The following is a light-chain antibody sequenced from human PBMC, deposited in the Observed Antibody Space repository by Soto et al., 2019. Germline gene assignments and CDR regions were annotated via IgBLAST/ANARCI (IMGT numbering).Light chain of an antibody. CDR3: QQYNSYV. CDR2: KAS. CDR1: QSIGNW. Sequence: DVQMTQTPSSLSASVGDRVILTCRASQSIGNWLAWYQQKPGKAPKLLIYKASSLESGVPTRFSGSGSGTDFTLTISSRQPEDFATYFCQQYNSYVFGPGTKVDIK. V-gene: IGKV1-5*03. J-gene: IGKJ3*01.